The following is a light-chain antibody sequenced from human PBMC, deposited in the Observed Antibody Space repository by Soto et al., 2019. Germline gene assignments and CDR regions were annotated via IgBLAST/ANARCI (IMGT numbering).Light chain of an antibody. J-gene: IGLJ2*01. V-gene: IGLV1-44*01. CDR1: SSNVGSNT. CDR2: HNN. CDR3: AVWDDTLKAVV. Sequence: QSVVTQPPSASGTPGQRVTISCSGSSSNVGSNTVDWYQLLPGTAPKLLIYHNNQRPSGVPDRLSGSKSCTSASLAISGLQSEDDADYYCAVWDDTLKAVVFGGGTKVTVL.